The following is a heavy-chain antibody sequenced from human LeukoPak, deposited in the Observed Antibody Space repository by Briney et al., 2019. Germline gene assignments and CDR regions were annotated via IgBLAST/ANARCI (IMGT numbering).Heavy chain of an antibody. CDR1: GFTVSSNY. D-gene: IGHD2-2*01. CDR2: IYSGGDT. V-gene: IGHV3-66*01. J-gene: IGHJ4*02. CDR3: AKDRDILVVPASPFDY. Sequence: GGSLRLSCAASGFTVSSNYMGWVRQAPGKGLEWVSVIYSGGDTYYADSVKGRFTISRDNSKNTLYLQMNSLRAEDTAVYYCAKDRDILVVPASPFDYWGQGTLVTVSS.